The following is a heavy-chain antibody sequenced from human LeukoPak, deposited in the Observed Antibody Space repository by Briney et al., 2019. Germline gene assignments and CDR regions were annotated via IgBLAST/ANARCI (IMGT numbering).Heavy chain of an antibody. Sequence: GGSLTLSCAASGFTFSTFGMHWLRQAPGKGLEWVAGIWRDGSRKHYGDSVKGRLTISRDNSNNTLFLQMNSLRAEDTAVYYCAREASGYSRDFWGQGTLVIVSS. J-gene: IGHJ4*02. CDR2: IWRDGSRK. V-gene: IGHV3-33*01. CDR1: GFTFSTFG. CDR3: AREASGYSRDF. D-gene: IGHD3-3*01.